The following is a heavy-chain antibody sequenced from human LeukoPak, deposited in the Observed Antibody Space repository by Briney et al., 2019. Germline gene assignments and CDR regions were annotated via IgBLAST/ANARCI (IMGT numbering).Heavy chain of an antibody. CDR1: GYTFTNYG. Sequence: GASVKLSCKTSGYTFTNYGISWVRQAPGQGLEWMGWISTYNGKTNFAPRLRGRVTMTTDTSTSTAYMELRSLRSEDTAVYYCARVPLRAGATPGYYYYYMDVWGKGTTVTISS. D-gene: IGHD1-26*01. V-gene: IGHV1-18*01. CDR2: ISTYNGKT. CDR3: ARVPLRAGATPGYYYYYMDV. J-gene: IGHJ6*03.